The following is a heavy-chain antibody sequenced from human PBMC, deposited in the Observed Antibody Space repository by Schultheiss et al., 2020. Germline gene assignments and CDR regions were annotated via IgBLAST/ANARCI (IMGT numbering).Heavy chain of an antibody. CDR3: SRGADKYEWFHP. Sequence: GGSLRLSCTASGFTFGDYAMSWFRQAPGKGLEWVGFIRSRAYRGTTDYAASVKDRFTVSRDDSKTIAYLQMNSLKSEDTAVYYCSRGADKYEWFHPWGQGTLVTVSS. V-gene: IGHV3-49*03. J-gene: IGHJ5*02. CDR1: GFTFGDYA. D-gene: IGHD2-8*01. CDR2: IRSRAYRGTT.